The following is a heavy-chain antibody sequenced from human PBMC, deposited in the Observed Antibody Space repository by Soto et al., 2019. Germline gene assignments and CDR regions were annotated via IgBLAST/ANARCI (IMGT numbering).Heavy chain of an antibody. D-gene: IGHD1-26*01. CDR2: ISSNSATI. CDR1: GFSFSSYT. CDR3: AREDILGTRSFDY. Sequence: GGSLRLSCSASGFSFSSYTMTWVRQAPGKGLEWVSYISSNSATIYDTDSGRGRFTISRDNAKNSLYLQMNSLRDEDTAVYYCAREDILGTRSFDYWGQGTLVTVSS. J-gene: IGHJ4*02. V-gene: IGHV3-48*02.